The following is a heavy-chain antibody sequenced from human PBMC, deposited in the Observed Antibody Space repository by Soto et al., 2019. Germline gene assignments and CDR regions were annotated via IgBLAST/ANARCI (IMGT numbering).Heavy chain of an antibody. CDR2: ISSDGRET. Sequence: GGSLRLSCAASGFTFSDFWMNWVRQAPEKGLEWVAYISSDGRETNHVASVKGRFTISRDNAKNSLYLQMNSLRAEDTAVYYCARWPRLLDSWGQGTLVTVSS. D-gene: IGHD6-6*01. CDR3: ARWPRLLDS. V-gene: IGHV3-7*01. CDR1: GFTFSDFW. J-gene: IGHJ4*02.